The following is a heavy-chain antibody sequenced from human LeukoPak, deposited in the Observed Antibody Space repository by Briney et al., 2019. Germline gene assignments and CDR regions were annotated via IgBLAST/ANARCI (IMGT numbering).Heavy chain of an antibody. CDR1: GYTFTGYY. J-gene: IGHJ4*02. CDR3: ARVGNYYDSSGYLDY. V-gene: IGHV1-2*02. Sequence: ASVKVSCKASGYTFTGYYIHWVRQAPGQGREWMGWISPTSGGTNYAQKFQGRVTMTRDTSISTAYMELSRLKSDDTAVYYCARVGNYYDSSGYLDYWGQGTLVTVSS. CDR2: ISPTSGGT. D-gene: IGHD3-22*01.